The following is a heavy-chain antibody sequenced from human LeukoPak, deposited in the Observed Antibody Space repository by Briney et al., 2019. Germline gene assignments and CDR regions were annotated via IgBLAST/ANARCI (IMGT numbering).Heavy chain of an antibody. V-gene: IGHV3-48*03. Sequence: PGGPLRLSCAASGFTFKSYEMNWVRQAPGKGLEWVSFISSSGTTVYYADSVKGRFTISRDNAKNSLYLQMNSLRAEDTAVYYCARERGLQLFYYGMDVWGQGTTVTVSS. CDR3: ARERGLQLFYYGMDV. CDR2: ISSSGTTV. D-gene: IGHD5-18*01. CDR1: GFTFKSYE. J-gene: IGHJ6*02.